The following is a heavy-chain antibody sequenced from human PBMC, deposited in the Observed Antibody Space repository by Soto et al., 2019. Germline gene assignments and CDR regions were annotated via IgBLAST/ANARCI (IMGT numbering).Heavy chain of an antibody. Sequence: PSETLSLTCTVSGCSISSGGYYWSWIRQHPGRGLEWIGYIYYSGSTYYNPSLKSRVTISVDTSKNQFSLKLSSVTAADTAVYYCARDILTPYDNYYYYMDVWGKGTTVTVSS. CDR1: GCSISSGGYY. V-gene: IGHV4-31*03. D-gene: IGHD3-9*01. CDR3: ARDILTPYDNYYYYMDV. J-gene: IGHJ6*03. CDR2: IYYSGST.